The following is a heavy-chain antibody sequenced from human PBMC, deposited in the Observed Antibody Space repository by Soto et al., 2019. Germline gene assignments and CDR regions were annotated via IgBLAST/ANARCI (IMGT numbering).Heavy chain of an antibody. CDR2: ISSNGGST. V-gene: IGHV3-64*01. J-gene: IGHJ3*02. Sequence: GGSLRLSCAASGFTFSSYAMHWVRQAPGKGLEYVSAISSNGGSTYYANSVKGRFTISRDNSKNTLYLQMGSLRAEDMAVYYCARAYSSSELSAFDIWGQGTMVTVSS. CDR3: ARAYSSSELSAFDI. D-gene: IGHD6-6*01. CDR1: GFTFSSYA.